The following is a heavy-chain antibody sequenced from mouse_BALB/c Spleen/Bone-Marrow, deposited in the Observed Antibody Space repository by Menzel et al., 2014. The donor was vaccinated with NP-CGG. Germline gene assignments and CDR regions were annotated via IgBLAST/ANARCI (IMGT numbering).Heavy chain of an antibody. CDR3: TRGEDY. Sequence: EVHLVESGAELVKPGASVKLSCTGSGFNIXDTFMHWVKQRPEQGLEWIGRIDPANGNTKYDPKFQGKATITADTSSNTAYLQLTSLTSEDTAVYYCTRGEDYWGQGTTLAVSS. CDR2: IDPANGNT. V-gene: IGHV14-3*02. CDR1: GFNIXDTF. J-gene: IGHJ2*01.